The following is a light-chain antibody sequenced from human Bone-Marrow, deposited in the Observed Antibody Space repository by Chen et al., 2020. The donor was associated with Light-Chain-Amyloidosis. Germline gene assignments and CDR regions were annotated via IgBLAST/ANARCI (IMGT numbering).Light chain of an antibody. J-gene: IGLJ3*02. Sequence: SYVLTHPSSLSGAPAQTATIACGGNNIGSTSVHWYQQTPGQAPLLVVYDDSVRPPVIPERLSGSNSVNTATLTISRVEAGDEADYYCQVWDRSSDRPVFGGGTKLTVL. V-gene: IGLV3-21*02. CDR1: NIGSTS. CDR2: DDS. CDR3: QVWDRSSDRPV.